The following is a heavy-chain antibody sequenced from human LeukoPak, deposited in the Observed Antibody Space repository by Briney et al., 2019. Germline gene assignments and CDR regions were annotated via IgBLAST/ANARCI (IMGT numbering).Heavy chain of an antibody. J-gene: IGHJ4*02. CDR2: MNPNSGNT. CDR3: AGRGAVAGTNGY. V-gene: IGHV1-8*01. CDR1: GYTFTSYD. Sequence: GASVKVSCKASGYTFTSYDINWVRQATGQGLEWMGWMNPNSGNTGYAQKFQGRVTMTRNTSISTAYMELSSLRSEDTAVYYCAGRGAVAGTNGYWGQGTLVTVSS. D-gene: IGHD6-19*01.